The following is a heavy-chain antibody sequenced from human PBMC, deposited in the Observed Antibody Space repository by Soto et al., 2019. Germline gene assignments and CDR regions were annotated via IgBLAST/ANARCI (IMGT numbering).Heavy chain of an antibody. CDR3: AKGTENIVLMIYASLFDS. V-gene: IGHV3-30*18. CDR2: ISYDGRNE. D-gene: IGHD2-8*01. CDR1: GFTFSSYA. Sequence: GGSLRLSCAASGFTFSSYAMHWVRQAPGKGLEWVAVISYDGRNEYYADSVKGRFTISRDNSRNTLNLQMNSLRAEDTAVYYCAKGTENIVLMIYASLFDSWGQGTLVTVSS. J-gene: IGHJ4*02.